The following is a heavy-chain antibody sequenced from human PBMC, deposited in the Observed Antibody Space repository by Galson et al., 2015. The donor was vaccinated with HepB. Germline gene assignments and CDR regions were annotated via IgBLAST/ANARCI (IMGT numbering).Heavy chain of an antibody. CDR1: GFTFSRYG. J-gene: IGHJ4*02. Sequence: SLRLSCAASGFTFSRYGMHWVRQAPGKGLEYVSAINGNGDTTYYADSVKGRFTISRDNSKNTLYLQMNSLRAEDTAVYYCARGRSGIDFDYWGQGTLVTVSS. D-gene: IGHD2-15*01. V-gene: IGHV3-64*04. CDR2: INGNGDTT. CDR3: ARGRSGIDFDY.